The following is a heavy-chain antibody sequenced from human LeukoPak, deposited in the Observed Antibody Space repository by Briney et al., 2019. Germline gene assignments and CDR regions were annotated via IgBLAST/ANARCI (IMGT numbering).Heavy chain of an antibody. J-gene: IGHJ4*02. CDR1: GGSISSGGYY. CDR3: ARADPNGSGSYYNRLWHYFDY. D-gene: IGHD3-10*01. CDR2: IYYSGST. V-gene: IGHV4-31*01. Sequence: SQTLSLTCTVSGGSISSGGYYWSWLRQHPGKGLEWLGYIYYSGSTYYNPALKSLVTISVDTSKHQFSLKLSSVTAADTDVYYCARADPNGSGSYYNRLWHYFDYWGQGTLVTVSS.